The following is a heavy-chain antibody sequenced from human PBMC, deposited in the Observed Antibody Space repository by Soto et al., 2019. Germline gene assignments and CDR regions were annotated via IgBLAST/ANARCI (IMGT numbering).Heavy chain of an antibody. CDR1: GFTFSSYA. D-gene: IGHD6-19*01. V-gene: IGHV3-30-3*01. J-gene: IGHJ4*02. Sequence: QVQLVESGGGVVQPGRSLRLSCAASGFTFSSYAMHWVRQAPGKGLEWVAVISYDGSTQYYADSMKGRFTISRDNSKNTLYLQMHTLRAGDTAVYYRARQNSGWSYYFDYWGLGTLVTVSS. CDR3: ARQNSGWSYYFDY. CDR2: ISYDGSTQ.